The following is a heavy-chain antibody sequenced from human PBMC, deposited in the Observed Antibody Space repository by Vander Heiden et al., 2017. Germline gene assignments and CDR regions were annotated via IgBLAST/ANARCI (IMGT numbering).Heavy chain of an antibody. V-gene: IGHV4-31*03. J-gene: IGHJ5*02. CDR1: GGSISRGGYY. CDR2: IYYSGST. D-gene: IGHD2-21*02. CDR3: ARGGYGGNLGFDP. Sequence: QVQLQESGPGLVKPSQTLSLTCTVSGGSISRGGYYWSWIRQHPGKGLEWIGYIYYSGSTYYNPSLKSRVTISVDTSKNQFSLKLSSVTAADTAVYYCARGGYGGNLGFDPWGQGTLVTVSS.